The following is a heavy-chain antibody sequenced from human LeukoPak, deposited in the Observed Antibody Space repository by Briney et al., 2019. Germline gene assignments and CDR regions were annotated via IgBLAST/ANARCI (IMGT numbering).Heavy chain of an antibody. CDR3: ARSPTDSGWYYFDY. D-gene: IGHD6-19*01. CDR1: GFSFNRYE. V-gene: IGHV3-48*03. CDR2: ISSSGSTI. J-gene: IGHJ4*02. Sequence: GGSLRLSCVVSGFSFNRYEMNWVRQAPGKGLEWVSYISSSGSTIYYADSVKGRFTISRDNAKNSLYLQMNSLRAEDTAVYYCARSPTDSGWYYFDYWGQGTLVTVSS.